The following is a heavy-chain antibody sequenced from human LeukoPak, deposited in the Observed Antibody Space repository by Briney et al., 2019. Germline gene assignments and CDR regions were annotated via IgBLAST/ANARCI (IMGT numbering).Heavy chain of an antibody. CDR1: GFTFSSYA. CDR3: ARPFASSSFPDAFDI. D-gene: IGHD6-13*01. CDR2: ISYDGSNK. Sequence: PGGSLRLSCAAYGFTFSSYAMHWVRQAPGKGLEWVAVISYDGSNKYYADSVKGRFTISRDNSKNTLYLQMNSLRAEDTAVYYCARPFASSSFPDAFDIWGQGSMVTVSS. J-gene: IGHJ3*02. V-gene: IGHV3-30*04.